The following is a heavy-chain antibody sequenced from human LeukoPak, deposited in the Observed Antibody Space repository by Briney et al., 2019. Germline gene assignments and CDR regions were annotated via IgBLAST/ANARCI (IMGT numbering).Heavy chain of an antibody. Sequence: GASVKVSCKASGYTFTGYYIHWVRQAPGQGLEWMGRINPSSGVTYYVQKFEGRVTMTRDTSVSTVYMEVGNLTSDDTVMYFCARRGFDSWGQGTLVTVSS. D-gene: IGHD3-16*01. J-gene: IGHJ4*02. CDR1: GYTFTGYY. CDR2: INPSSGVT. CDR3: ARRGFDS. V-gene: IGHV1-2*05.